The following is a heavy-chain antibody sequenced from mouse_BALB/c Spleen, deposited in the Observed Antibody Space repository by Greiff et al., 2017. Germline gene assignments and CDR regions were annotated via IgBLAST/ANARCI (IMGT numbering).Heavy chain of an antibody. J-gene: IGHJ2*01. CDR1: GYSITSDYA. Sequence: EVKLQESGPGLVKPSQSLSLTCTVTGYSITSDYAWNWIRQFPGNKLEWMGYISYSGSTSYNPSLKSRISITRDTSKNQFFLQLNSVTTEDTATYYCARELRPYYFDYWGQGTTLTVSS. D-gene: IGHD1-2*01. CDR3: ARELRPYYFDY. CDR2: ISYSGST. V-gene: IGHV3-2*02.